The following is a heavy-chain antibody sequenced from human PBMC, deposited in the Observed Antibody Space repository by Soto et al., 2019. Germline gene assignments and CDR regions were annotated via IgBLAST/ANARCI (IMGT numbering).Heavy chain of an antibody. Sequence: GGSLRLSCAASGFTFSSYWMHWVRQAPGKGLVWVSRINSDGSSTSYADSVKGRFTISRDNAKNTLYLQMNSLRAGDTALYYCAKGHDIVVVPTVDYWGQGTLVTVSS. J-gene: IGHJ4*02. CDR1: GFTFSSYW. CDR2: INSDGSST. D-gene: IGHD2-15*01. V-gene: IGHV3-74*01. CDR3: AKGHDIVVVPTVDY.